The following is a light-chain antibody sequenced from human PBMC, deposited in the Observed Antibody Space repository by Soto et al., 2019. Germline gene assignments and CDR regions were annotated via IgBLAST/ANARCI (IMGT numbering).Light chain of an antibody. Sequence: SYDLSQPPSVTVAPVQTARIACGGKNIGRKGLNWYQQKAGQAPVLVVDDGGDRPSGITERFSGSKSGNTATLTISRVEDGDEADYYCQVRDTTSDXFYVLGTGTKVXVX. V-gene: IGLV3-21*02. CDR1: NIGRKG. J-gene: IGLJ1*01. CDR3: QVRDTTSDXFYV. CDR2: DGG.